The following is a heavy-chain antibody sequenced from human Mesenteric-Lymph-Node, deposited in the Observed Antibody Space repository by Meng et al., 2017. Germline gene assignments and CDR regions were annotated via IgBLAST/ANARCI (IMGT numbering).Heavy chain of an antibody. CDR1: GGSISSGGYY. D-gene: IGHD6-13*01. Sequence: QVQLQESGPGLVKPSQTLSLTCTVSGGSISSGGYYWSWIRQHPGKGLEWIGYIHDSGSTYYNPSLKSRVTISADTSKNQFSLKLSSVTAADTAVYYCARPIAAAGWFDPWGQGTLVTVSS. J-gene: IGHJ5*02. CDR2: IHDSGST. CDR3: ARPIAAAGWFDP. V-gene: IGHV4-31*03.